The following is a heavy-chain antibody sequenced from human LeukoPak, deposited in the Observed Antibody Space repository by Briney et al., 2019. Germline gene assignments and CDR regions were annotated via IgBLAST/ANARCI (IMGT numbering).Heavy chain of an antibody. J-gene: IGHJ4*02. Sequence: PGGSLRLSCAASGFTFSSYGMHWVRQAPGKGLEWVSSISSSSSYIYYADSVKGRFTISRDNAKNSLYLQMNSLRAEDTAVYYCARAYDFWSGSDYWGQGTLVTVSS. D-gene: IGHD3-3*01. CDR1: GFTFSSYG. CDR3: ARAYDFWSGSDY. V-gene: IGHV3-21*01. CDR2: ISSSSSYI.